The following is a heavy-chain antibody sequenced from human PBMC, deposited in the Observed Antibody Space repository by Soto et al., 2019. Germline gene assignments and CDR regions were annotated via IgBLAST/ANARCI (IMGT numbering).Heavy chain of an antibody. Sequence: SSETLSLTCTVSCGSISSYYWSCIRQPPGKGLEWIGYIYYSGSSNYNPSLKSRVNISVDTSKNQFSLKLSSVTAADTAVYYCARVLNSYYYDSSGPLRFDYWAQGTMVTFSS. V-gene: IGHV4-59*01. CDR3: ARVLNSYYYDSSGPLRFDY. D-gene: IGHD3-22*01. CDR1: CGSISSYY. J-gene: IGHJ4*02. CDR2: IYYSGSS.